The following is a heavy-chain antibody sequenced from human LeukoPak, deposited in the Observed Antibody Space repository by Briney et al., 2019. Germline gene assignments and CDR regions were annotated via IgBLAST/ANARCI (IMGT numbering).Heavy chain of an antibody. D-gene: IGHD3-3*01. CDR1: GGSISSGGYY. CDR3: AVGYYDFWSGPPGWFDP. J-gene: IGHJ5*02. Sequence: SQTLSLTCTVSGGSISSGGYYWSWIRQHPGKGLEWIGYIYYSGSTYYNPSLKSRVTISVDTSKNQFSLKLSSVTSADTAVYYCAVGYYDFWSGPPGWFDPWGQGTLVTVSS. V-gene: IGHV4-31*03. CDR2: IYYSGST.